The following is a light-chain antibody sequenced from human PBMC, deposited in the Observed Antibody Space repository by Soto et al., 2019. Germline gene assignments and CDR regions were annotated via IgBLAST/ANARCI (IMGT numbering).Light chain of an antibody. CDR3: QQYNSYWT. Sequence: DIQMTQSPSTLSASVGYRVTITGRASQSISSWLAWYQQKPGKAPKLLIYDASSLESGFPSRFSGSGSGTEFTLTISRLQPDDFATYYCQQYNSYWTFGQGTKVDI. CDR2: DAS. V-gene: IGKV1-5*01. J-gene: IGKJ1*01. CDR1: QSISSW.